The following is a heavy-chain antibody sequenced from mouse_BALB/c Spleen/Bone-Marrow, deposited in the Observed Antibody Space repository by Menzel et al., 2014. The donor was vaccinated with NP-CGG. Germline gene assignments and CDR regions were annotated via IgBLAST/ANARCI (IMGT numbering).Heavy chain of an antibody. J-gene: IGHJ3*01. D-gene: IGHD2-4*01. V-gene: IGHV1-28*01. CDR2: IDPFNGDT. CDR3: ARRVITTGPGFAY. CDR1: GYSFTSYY. Sequence: VQLQQSGPELMKPGASVKISCKASGYSFTSYYMHWVKQSHGKSLERIGYIDPFNGDTNYNQKFKGKATLTVDKSSSTAYMHLSSLTSEDSAVYYCARRVITTGPGFAYWGQGTLVTVSA.